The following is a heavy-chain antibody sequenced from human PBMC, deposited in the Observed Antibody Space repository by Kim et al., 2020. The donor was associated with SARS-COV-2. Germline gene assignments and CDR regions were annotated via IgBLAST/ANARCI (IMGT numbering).Heavy chain of an antibody. V-gene: IGHV6-1*01. J-gene: IGHJ3*02. D-gene: IGHD6-19*01. Sequence: SQTLSLTCAISGDSVSSNSAAWNWIRQSPSRGLEWLGRTYYRSKWYNDYAVSVKSRITINPDTSKNQFSLQLNSVTPEDTAVYYCARMVDSGWTSEGFRAFDIWGHGTMVTVSS. CDR3: ARMVDSGWTSEGFRAFDI. CDR1: GDSVSSNSAA. CDR2: TYYRSKWYN.